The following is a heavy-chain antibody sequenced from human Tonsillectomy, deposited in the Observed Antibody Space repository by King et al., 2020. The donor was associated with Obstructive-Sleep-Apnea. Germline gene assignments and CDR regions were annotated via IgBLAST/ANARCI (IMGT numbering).Heavy chain of an antibody. V-gene: IGHV4-31*03. CDR2: IYYSGST. D-gene: IGHD3-10*01. CDR1: GGSISSDGYY. CDR3: ARGSPYYFDY. Sequence: VQLQESGPGLVKPSQTLSLTCIVSGGSISSDGYYWSWIRQHPGKGLEWIAYIYYSGSTYYNPSLKSRVTISVDTSKNQLSLKLSSMTAADTAVYYCARGSPYYFDYWGQGTLDTVSS. J-gene: IGHJ4*02.